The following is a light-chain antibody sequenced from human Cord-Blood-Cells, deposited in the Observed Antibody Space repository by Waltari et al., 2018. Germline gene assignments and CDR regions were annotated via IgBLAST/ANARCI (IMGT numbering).Light chain of an antibody. Sequence: QSVLTQPPSASGTPGQRVTISCSGSRSNIGSNYVYWYPQLPGTAPKPLIYRNNQRPSGVPDRFSGSKSGTSASLAISGLRSEDEADYYCAAWDDRLSGYVFGTGTKVTVL. V-gene: IGLV1-47*01. CDR2: RNN. CDR1: RSNIGSNY. CDR3: AAWDDRLSGYV. J-gene: IGLJ1*01.